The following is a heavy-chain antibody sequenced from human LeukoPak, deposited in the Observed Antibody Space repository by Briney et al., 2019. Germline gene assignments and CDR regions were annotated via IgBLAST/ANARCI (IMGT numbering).Heavy chain of an antibody. CDR1: GGTFSSYA. CDR3: ASRDGSGTYRDY. J-gene: IGHJ4*02. CDR2: IIPIFGTA. V-gene: IGHV1-69*13. D-gene: IGHD3-10*01. Sequence: SVKVSCKASGGTFSSYAISWVRQAPGQGLEWMGGIIPIFGTANYAQKFQGRVTITADESTSTAYMELSSLRSEDTAAYYCASRDGSGTYRDYWGQGTLVTVSS.